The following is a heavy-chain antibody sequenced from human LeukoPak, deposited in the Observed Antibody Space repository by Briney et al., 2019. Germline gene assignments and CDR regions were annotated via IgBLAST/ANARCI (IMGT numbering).Heavy chain of an antibody. J-gene: IGHJ4*02. CDR2: FDPEDGET. Sequence: GASVKVSCKVSGYTLTELSMHWVRQAPGKGLEWRGGFDPEDGETIYAQKFQGRVTMTEDTSTDTAYMELSSLRSEDTAVYYCATGARGIVATNFDYWGQGTLVTVSS. CDR1: GYTLTELS. V-gene: IGHV1-24*01. CDR3: ATGARGIVATNFDY. D-gene: IGHD5-12*01.